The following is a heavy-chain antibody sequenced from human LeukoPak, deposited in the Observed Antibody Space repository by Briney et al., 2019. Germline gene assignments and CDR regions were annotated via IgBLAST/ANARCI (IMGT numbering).Heavy chain of an antibody. Sequence: SETLSLTCTVSGFSLSSGYYWGWTRQPPGKGLEWIGSIYHGGSTHYNPSLKSQVTISVDTSKNQFSLNLTSVTAADTAVYYCARTYYYGSGSSYFDPWGQGTLVTVSS. V-gene: IGHV4-38-2*02. CDR1: GFSLSSGYY. CDR3: ARTYYYGSGSSYFDP. CDR2: IYHGGST. J-gene: IGHJ5*02. D-gene: IGHD3-10*01.